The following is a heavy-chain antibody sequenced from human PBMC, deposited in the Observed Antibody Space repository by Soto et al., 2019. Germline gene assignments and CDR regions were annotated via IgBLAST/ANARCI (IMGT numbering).Heavy chain of an antibody. CDR1: GFTFSSYS. CDR2: ISSSSSYI. D-gene: IGHD2-2*01. V-gene: IGHV3-21*01. Sequence: GGSLRLSCAASGFTFSSYSMNWVRQAPGKGLEWVSSISSSSSYIYYADSVKGRFTISRDNAKNSLYLQMNSLRAEDTAVYYCARAHCSSTSCYPYYGMDVWGQGTKVTVYS. J-gene: IGHJ6*02. CDR3: ARAHCSSTSCYPYYGMDV.